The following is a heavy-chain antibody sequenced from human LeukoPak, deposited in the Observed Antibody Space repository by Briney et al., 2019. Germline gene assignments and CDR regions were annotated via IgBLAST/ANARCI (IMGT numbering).Heavy chain of an antibody. J-gene: IGHJ6*02. CDR2: ISPAGDST. V-gene: IGHV3-23*01. Sequence: GGSLRLSCTASGFTFSDYSMSWVRQAPGAGLEWVSAISPAGDSTTDADSVKGRFTISRDNAKNSLYLQMNSLRAEDTAVYYCARDRAYGMDVWGQGTTVTVSS. CDR1: GFTFSDYS. CDR3: ARDRAYGMDV.